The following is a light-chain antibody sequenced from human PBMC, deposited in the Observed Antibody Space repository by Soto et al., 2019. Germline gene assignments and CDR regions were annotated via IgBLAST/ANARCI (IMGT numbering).Light chain of an antibody. J-gene: IGLJ3*02. CDR3: QSSYSSLSAWV. Sequence: QSVLTQPPSVSGAPGQRVTISCTGSSSNIGAGYDVPWYHQLPGTAPKLLIYGNSNRPSGVPDRFSGSKSGTTASLAITGLQQDDEAAYYCQSSYSSLSAWVFGAGTKLTVL. CDR1: SSNIGAGYD. V-gene: IGLV1-40*01. CDR2: GNS.